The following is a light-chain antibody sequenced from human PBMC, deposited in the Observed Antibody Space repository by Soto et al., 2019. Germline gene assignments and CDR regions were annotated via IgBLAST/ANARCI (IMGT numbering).Light chain of an antibody. CDR3: QQYSDWHLVT. CDR1: QSISTN. J-gene: IGKJ4*01. V-gene: IGKV3-15*01. CDR2: GAS. Sequence: IIMTPSPATLSVSPGERVTFSCRASQSISTNLAWYQQKPGQAPRLLSYGASTRATHIPDRFSGSGSETECTLSVSSLQYEDFAIYYCQQYSDWHLVTFGGGTRVEI.